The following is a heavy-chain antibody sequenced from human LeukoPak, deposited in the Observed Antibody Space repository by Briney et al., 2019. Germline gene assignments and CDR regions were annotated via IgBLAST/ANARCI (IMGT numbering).Heavy chain of an antibody. Sequence: GGSLRLSCAASGFIVSYDYVSWVRQTPGKGLEWVSVIYSGGATFYADSVKGRFTISRDNSKNTVHLQMNSLRAEDTAVYYCASGGKYCTGGACYGDWGQGNLVTVSS. V-gene: IGHV3-53*01. J-gene: IGHJ4*02. CDR3: ASGGKYCTGGACYGD. CDR2: IYSGGAT. CDR1: GFIVSYDY. D-gene: IGHD2-8*02.